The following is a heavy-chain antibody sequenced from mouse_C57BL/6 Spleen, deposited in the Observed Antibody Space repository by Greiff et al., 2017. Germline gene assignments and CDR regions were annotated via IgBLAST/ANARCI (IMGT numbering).Heavy chain of an antibody. V-gene: IGHV10-3*01. D-gene: IGHD2-10*01. CDR1: GFTFNTYA. CDR3: VRDPSYYCNCGGDYYAMDY. J-gene: IGHJ4*01. CDR2: IRSKSSNYAT. Sequence: EVQVVESGGGLVQPKGSLKLSCAASGFTFNTYAMHWVRQAPGKGLEWVARIRSKSSNYATYYADSVKDRFTISRDDSQSMLYLQMNNLKTEDTAMYYCVRDPSYYCNCGGDYYAMDYWGQGTSVTVSS.